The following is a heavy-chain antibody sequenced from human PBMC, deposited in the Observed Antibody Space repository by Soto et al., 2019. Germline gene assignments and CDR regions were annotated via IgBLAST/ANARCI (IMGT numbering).Heavy chain of an antibody. V-gene: IGHV1-69*01. CDR1: GVSFNNNG. CDR2: GSPQFRTS. Sequence: QVQLVQSGAEVKKPGSSVKVSCKTSGVSFNNNGIGWVRQAPEHGLEWRGGGSPQFRTSNYARKFQGRNSITADATTGTVNMELSSLTSEDTAQYYCARVLYYGSGSYSPYGMDVWGQGTTVTVSS. D-gene: IGHD3-10*01. CDR3: ARVLYYGSGSYSPYGMDV. J-gene: IGHJ6*02.